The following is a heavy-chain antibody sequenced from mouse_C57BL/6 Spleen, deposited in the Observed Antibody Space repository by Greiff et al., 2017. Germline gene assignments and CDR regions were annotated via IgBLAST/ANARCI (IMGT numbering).Heavy chain of an antibody. D-gene: IGHD1-1*01. CDR3: ARNYYGSSYY. J-gene: IGHJ2*01. Sequence: QVQLKESGAELARPGASVKLSCKASGYTFTSYGISWVKQRTGQGLEWIGEIYPRSGNTYYNEKFKGKATLTADKSSSTAYMELRSLTSEDSAVYFCARNYYGSSYYWGQGTTLTVSS. V-gene: IGHV1-81*01. CDR1: GYTFTSYG. CDR2: IYPRSGNT.